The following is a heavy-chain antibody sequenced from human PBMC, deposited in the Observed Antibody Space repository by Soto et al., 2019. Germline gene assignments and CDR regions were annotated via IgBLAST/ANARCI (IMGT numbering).Heavy chain of an antibody. CDR1: GYTFTGYY. V-gene: IGHV1-2*04. Sequence: GASVKVSCKASGYTFTGYYMHWVRQAPGQGLEWMGWINPNSGGTNYAQKFQGWVTMTRDTSISTAYMELSRLRSDDTAVYYCARAAFTMVRGAHFDYWGQGTLVTVSS. D-gene: IGHD3-10*01. CDR2: INPNSGGT. CDR3: ARAAFTMVRGAHFDY. J-gene: IGHJ4*02.